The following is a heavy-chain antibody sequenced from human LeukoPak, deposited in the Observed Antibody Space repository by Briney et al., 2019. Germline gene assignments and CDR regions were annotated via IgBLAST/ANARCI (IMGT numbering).Heavy chain of an antibody. CDR1: GYTFTGYY. Sequence: EASVKVSCKASGYTFTGYYMHWVRQAPGQGLEWMGWINPNSGGTNYAQKFQGRVTMTRDTSISTAYMELSRLRSDDTAVYYCARDRASYSGSYYQLGYWGQGTLATVSS. CDR3: ARDRASYSGSYYQLGY. J-gene: IGHJ4*02. CDR2: INPNSGGT. D-gene: IGHD1-26*01. V-gene: IGHV1-2*02.